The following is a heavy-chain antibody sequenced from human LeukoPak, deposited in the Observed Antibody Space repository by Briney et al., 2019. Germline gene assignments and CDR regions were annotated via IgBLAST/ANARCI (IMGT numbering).Heavy chain of an antibody. D-gene: IGHD3-9*01. J-gene: IGHJ6*03. CDR1: GFTFDDYA. Sequence: PGGSLRLSCAASGFTFDDYAMHWVRQAPGKGLEWVSGISWNGGSIGYADSVKGRFTISRDNAKNSLYLQMNSLRAEDTALYYCAKDRGLYFRYYYYMDVWGKGTTVTVSS. CDR2: ISWNGGSI. V-gene: IGHV3-9*01. CDR3: AKDRGLYFRYYYYMDV.